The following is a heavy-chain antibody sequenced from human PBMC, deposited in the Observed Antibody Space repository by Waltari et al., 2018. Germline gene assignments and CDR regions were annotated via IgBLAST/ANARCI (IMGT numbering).Heavy chain of an antibody. CDR3: AGMTATWFYFDY. V-gene: IGHV4-38-2*01. Sequence: QVQLQESGPGLVTPSETPSLTCAVSSYSISSGYYWGWIRQPPGKGLEWIGSIYHSGGTYYNPSLKSRVTISVDTSQNQFSLHLSSVTAADTAVYYCAGMTATWFYFDYWGQGTLVTVSS. CDR1: SYSISSGYY. J-gene: IGHJ4*02. CDR2: IYHSGGT. D-gene: IGHD6-25*01.